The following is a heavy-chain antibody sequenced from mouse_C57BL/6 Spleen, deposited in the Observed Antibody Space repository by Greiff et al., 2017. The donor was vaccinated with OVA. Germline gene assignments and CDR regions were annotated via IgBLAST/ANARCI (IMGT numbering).Heavy chain of an antibody. CDR3: AKEEGYDYLRSMDY. CDR2: ISDGGSYT. J-gene: IGHJ4*01. CDR1: GFTFSSYA. V-gene: IGHV5-4*01. Sequence: EVKLVESGGGLVKPGGSLKLSCAASGFTFSSYAMSWVRQTPEKRLEWVATISDGGSYTYYPDNVKGRFTISSDNAKNNLYLQMSHLKSEDTAMYYCAKEEGYDYLRSMDYWGQGTSVTVSS. D-gene: IGHD2-4*01.